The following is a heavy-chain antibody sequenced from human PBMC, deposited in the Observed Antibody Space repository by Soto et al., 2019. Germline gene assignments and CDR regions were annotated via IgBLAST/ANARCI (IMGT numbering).Heavy chain of an antibody. Sequence: EGQLVECGGGLVQPGESLRLSCAGSGFTFNSYWMSWVRQAPGKGLEWVAKVQQDGSEKYYVDSVKGRFTISRDNTKNSVYLQMNSLRVEDTAVYYCARGGLHRSGYEYYYYYYGLDVWGQGTTVTVAS. CDR2: VQQDGSEK. J-gene: IGHJ6*02. D-gene: IGHD5-12*01. CDR1: GFTFNSYW. V-gene: IGHV3-7*03. CDR3: ARGGLHRSGYEYYYYYYGLDV.